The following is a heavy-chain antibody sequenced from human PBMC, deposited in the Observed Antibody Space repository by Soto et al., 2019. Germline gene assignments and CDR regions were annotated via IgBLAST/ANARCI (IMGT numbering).Heavy chain of an antibody. CDR3: ARDATYYYDSSGTPGLYYYGMDV. CDR1: GYTFTSYY. Sequence: ASVKVSCKASGYTFTSYYMHWVRQAPGQGLEWMGIINPSGGSTSYAQKFQGRVTMTRDTSTSTVYMELSSLRSEDTAVYYCARDATYYYDSSGTPGLYYYGMDVWGQGTTVTVSS. D-gene: IGHD3-22*01. V-gene: IGHV1-46*01. J-gene: IGHJ6*02. CDR2: INPSGGST.